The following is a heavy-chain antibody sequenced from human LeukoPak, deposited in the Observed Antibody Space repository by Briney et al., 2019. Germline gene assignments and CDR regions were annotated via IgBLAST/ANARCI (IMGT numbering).Heavy chain of an antibody. J-gene: IGHJ4*02. V-gene: IGHV3-49*03. Sequence: GGSLRLSCTASGFTFGDYAMSWFRQAPGKGLEWVGFIRSKAYGGTTEYAASVRGRFTISRDDSKIIAYLQMNSLKTEDTAVYYCTREGWPASSAYSYYFDYWGQGTLVTVSS. CDR2: IRSKAYGGTT. D-gene: IGHD3-22*01. CDR3: TREGWPASSAYSYYFDY. CDR1: GFTFGDYA.